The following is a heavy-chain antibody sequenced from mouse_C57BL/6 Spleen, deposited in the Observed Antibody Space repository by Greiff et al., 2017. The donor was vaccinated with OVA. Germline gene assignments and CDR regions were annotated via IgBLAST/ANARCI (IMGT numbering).Heavy chain of an antibody. CDR3: ARHGATVVDPYYAMDY. D-gene: IGHD1-1*01. V-gene: IGHV2-6-1*01. CDR2: IWSDGST. J-gene: IGHJ4*01. Sequence: QVQLKQSGPGLVAPSQSLSITCTVSGFSLTSYGVHWVRQPPGKGLEWLVVIWSDGSTTYNSALKSRLSISKDNSNSQVFLKMNSLQTDDTAMYYCARHGATVVDPYYAMDYWGQGTSVTVSS. CDR1: GFSLTSYG.